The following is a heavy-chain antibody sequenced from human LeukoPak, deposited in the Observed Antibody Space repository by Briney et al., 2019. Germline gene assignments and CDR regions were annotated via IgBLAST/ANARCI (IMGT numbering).Heavy chain of an antibody. Sequence: PGGSLRLSCSASGFTFSNYAMSWVRQAPGRGLEWVAVISYDGSNKYYVDSVKGRFTISRDNSKNTLYLQMNSLRVEDTAVYYCAKDRGSSSWYVDYWGQGTLVTVSS. CDR2: ISYDGSNK. V-gene: IGHV3-30*18. J-gene: IGHJ4*02. CDR3: AKDRGSSSWYVDY. D-gene: IGHD6-13*01. CDR1: GFTFSNYA.